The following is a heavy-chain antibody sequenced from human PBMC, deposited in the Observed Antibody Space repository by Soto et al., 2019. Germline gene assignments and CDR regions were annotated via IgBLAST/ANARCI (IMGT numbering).Heavy chain of an antibody. CDR2: ISSSSSTI. CDR1: GFTFSSYS. CDR3: AKGFDGKTPTIAFDI. D-gene: IGHD3-10*01. V-gene: IGHV3-48*01. J-gene: IGHJ3*02. Sequence: GGSLRLSCAASGFTFSSYSMNWVRQAPGKGLEWVSYISSSSSTIYYADSVKGRFTISRDNSKNTLYLQMNSLRAEDTAVHYCAKGFDGKTPTIAFDIWGQGTMVTVSS.